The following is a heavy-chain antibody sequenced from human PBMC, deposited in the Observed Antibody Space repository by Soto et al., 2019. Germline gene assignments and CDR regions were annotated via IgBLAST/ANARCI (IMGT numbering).Heavy chain of an antibody. V-gene: IGHV3-21*01. Sequence: GGSLRLSCAASGFTFSSYSMNWVRQAPGKGLEWVSSISSSSSYIYYADSVKGRFTISRDNAKNSLYLQMNSLRAEDTAVYYCARDRVATIPHYMDVWGKGTTVTVSS. CDR1: GFTFSSYS. CDR3: ARDRVATIPHYMDV. CDR2: ISSSSSYI. J-gene: IGHJ6*03. D-gene: IGHD5-12*01.